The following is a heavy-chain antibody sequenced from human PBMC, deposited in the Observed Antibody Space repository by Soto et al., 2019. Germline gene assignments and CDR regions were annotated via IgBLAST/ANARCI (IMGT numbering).Heavy chain of an antibody. J-gene: IGHJ6*02. CDR1: GFTFSSYA. CDR2: ISGSGGST. CDR3: ALSEYYYDSSGYQYYYGMDV. V-gene: IGHV3-23*01. Sequence: HPGGSLRLSCAASGFTFSSYAMSWVRQAPGKGLEWVSAISGSGGSTYYAGSVKGRFTISRDNSKNTLYLQMNSLRAEDTAVYYCALSEYYYDSSGYQYYYGMDVWGQGTTVTVSS. D-gene: IGHD3-22*01.